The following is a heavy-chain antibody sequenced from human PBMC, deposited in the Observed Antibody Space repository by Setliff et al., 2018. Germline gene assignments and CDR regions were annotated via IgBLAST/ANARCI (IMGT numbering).Heavy chain of an antibody. CDR3: AREVYGILTGYSYWYFDL. Sequence: GASVKVSCKASGYTFTSYALHWLRQAPGQRLEWMAYINGGNGNTHYSQKFRGRVTVTRDTSASTVFMELSTLSSGDTAVYYCAREVYGILTGYSYWYFDLWGRGTLVTVSS. V-gene: IGHV1-3*01. D-gene: IGHD3-9*01. CDR1: GYTFTSYA. CDR2: INGGNGNT. J-gene: IGHJ2*01.